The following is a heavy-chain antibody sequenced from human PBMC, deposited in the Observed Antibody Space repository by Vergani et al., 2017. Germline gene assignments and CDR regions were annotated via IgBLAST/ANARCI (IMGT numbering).Heavy chain of an antibody. V-gene: IGHV3-72*01. D-gene: IGHD6-19*01. CDR3: ASIAVAGSAYFDL. CDR2: TRNKANSYTT. CDR1: GFTFSDHY. J-gene: IGHJ2*01. Sequence: EVQLVESGGGLVQPGGSLRLSCAALGFTFSDHYMDWVRQAPGKGLEWVGRTRNKANSYTTEYAASVKGRFTISRDDSKNSLYLQMNSLKTEDTAVYYCASIAVAGSAYFDLWGRGTLVTASS.